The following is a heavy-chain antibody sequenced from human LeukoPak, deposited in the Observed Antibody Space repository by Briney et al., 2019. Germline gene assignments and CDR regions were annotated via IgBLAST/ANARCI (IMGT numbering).Heavy chain of an antibody. CDR1: GGSFSGYY. V-gene: IGHV4-34*01. J-gene: IGHJ4*02. CDR2: INHSGST. Sequence: SETLSLTCAVYGGSFSGYYWSWIRQPPGKGLEWIGEINHSGSTNYNPSLRSRVTVSVHTSKNQLSLKLSSVTAADTAVYYCARSVPAAAINFDYWGQGTLVTVSS. CDR3: ARSVPAAAINFDY. D-gene: IGHD2-2*01.